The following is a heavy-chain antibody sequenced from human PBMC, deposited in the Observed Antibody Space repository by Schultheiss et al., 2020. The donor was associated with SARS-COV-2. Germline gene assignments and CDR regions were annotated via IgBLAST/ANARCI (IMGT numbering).Heavy chain of an antibody. CDR2: ISGSGGST. CDR3: AKGYNWNYRALWFDP. CDR1: GFTFSSYA. V-gene: IGHV3-23*01. J-gene: IGHJ5*02. D-gene: IGHD1-7*01. Sequence: GGSLRLSCAASGFTFSSYAMSWVRQAPGKGLEWVSAISGSGGSTYYADSVKGRFTISRDNSKNTLYLQMNSLRAEDTAVYYCAKGYNWNYRALWFDPWGQGTLVTVSS.